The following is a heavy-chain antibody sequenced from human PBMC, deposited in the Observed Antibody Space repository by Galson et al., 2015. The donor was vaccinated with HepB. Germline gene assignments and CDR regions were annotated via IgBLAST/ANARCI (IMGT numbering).Heavy chain of an antibody. CDR2: IYSGGNT. CDR3: ARGLVSSGYYGDY. CDR1: GFSVSSNY. J-gene: IGHJ4*02. Sequence: SLRLSCAVSGFSVSSNYMTWVRQAPGKGLECVAHIYSGGNTYYADTVKGRFTVSRDNSKNTLYLQMNSLRVEDAAVHYCARGLVSSGYYGDYWGQGTLVTVSS. D-gene: IGHD3-22*01. V-gene: IGHV3-53*01.